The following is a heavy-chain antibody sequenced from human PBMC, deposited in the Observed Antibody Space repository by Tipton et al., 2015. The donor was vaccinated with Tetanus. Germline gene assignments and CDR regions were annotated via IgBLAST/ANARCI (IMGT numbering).Heavy chain of an antibody. Sequence: GSLRLSCEGSGFTFSSYSMNWVRQAPGKGLEWVSSISSGTDYIYYADSVTGRFTISRDNAKKSLYLQMNSLGDEDTAVYYCAKDPASRGWFDPWGQGTLVSVSS. V-gene: IGHV3-21*04. CDR2: ISSGTDYI. CDR1: GFTFSSYS. J-gene: IGHJ5*02. CDR3: AKDPASRGWFDP.